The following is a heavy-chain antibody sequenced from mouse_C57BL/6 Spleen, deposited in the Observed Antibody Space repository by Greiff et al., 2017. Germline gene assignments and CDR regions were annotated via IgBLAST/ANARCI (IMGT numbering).Heavy chain of an antibody. CDR3: ERDCLYAMDY. CDR1: GYTFTSYT. CDR2: INPSSGYT. V-gene: IGHV1-4*01. Sequence: VQGVESGAELARPGASVKMSCKASGYTFTSYTMHWVKQRPGQGLEWIGYINPSSGYTKYNQKFKDKATLTADKSSSTAYMQLSSLTSEDSAVXYCERDCLYAMDYWGQGTSVTVSS. J-gene: IGHJ4*01.